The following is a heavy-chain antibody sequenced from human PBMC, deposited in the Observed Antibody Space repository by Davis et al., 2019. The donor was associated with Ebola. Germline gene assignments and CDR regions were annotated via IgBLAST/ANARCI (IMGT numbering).Heavy chain of an antibody. CDR3: ARLRAMYYDVLTGYYRSPYYFDF. CDR2: IYYTGRT. CDR1: GDSISSENYY. D-gene: IGHD3-9*01. V-gene: IGHV4-39*01. J-gene: IGHJ4*02. Sequence: GSLRLSCSVSGDSISSENYYWGWIRQPPGKGLEWIGSIYYTGRTYYIPSLKSRVTISVDTSKNQFSLQLSSVTAADTAVYYCARLRAMYYDVLTGYYRSPYYFDFWGQGTRVTVST.